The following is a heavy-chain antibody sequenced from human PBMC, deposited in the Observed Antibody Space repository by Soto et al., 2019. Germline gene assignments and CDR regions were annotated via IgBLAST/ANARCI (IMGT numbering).Heavy chain of an antibody. Sequence: SETLPLTCTVSGASLTNYYWSWIRQPAGQGLEWIGRIFPSGINNHNPSLKSRVTMSVDTSKNQFSLNLSSVTAADTAVYYCASGSMLIDYWGQGTLVTVSS. V-gene: IGHV4-4*07. J-gene: IGHJ4*02. D-gene: IGHD2-8*01. CDR2: IFPSGIN. CDR1: GASLTNYY. CDR3: ASGSMLIDY.